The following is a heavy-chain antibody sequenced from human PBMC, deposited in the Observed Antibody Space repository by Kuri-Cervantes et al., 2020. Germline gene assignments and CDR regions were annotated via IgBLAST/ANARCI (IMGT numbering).Heavy chain of an antibody. CDR2: INPNSGGT. V-gene: IGHV1-2*04. CDR1: GYTFTGYY. J-gene: IGHJ4*02. CDR3: ARLGAGYGSGSYDY. D-gene: IGHD3-10*01. Sequence: ASVKVSCKASGYTFTGYYMHWVRQAPGQGLEWMGWINPNSGGTNYAQKFQGWVTMTRDTSISTAYMELSRLRSDDTAVYYCARLGAGYGSGSYDYWGQGTLVTVSS.